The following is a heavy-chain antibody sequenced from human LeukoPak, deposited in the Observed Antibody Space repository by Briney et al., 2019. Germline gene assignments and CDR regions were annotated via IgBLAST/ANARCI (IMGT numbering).Heavy chain of an antibody. CDR1: GYRFTNYR. V-gene: IGHV5-51*01. CDR3: ARLDEDFYYDGSGFYF. D-gene: IGHD3-22*01. J-gene: IGHJ1*01. Sequence: GESLKISCRGSGYRFTNYRIAWVRQMPGKGLEWMGIIYPGDSETTYSPSFQGQVTISVDKSINTACLQWSSLRTSDTAMYYCARLDEDFYYDGSGFYFWGPGTLVTVSS. CDR2: IYPGDSET.